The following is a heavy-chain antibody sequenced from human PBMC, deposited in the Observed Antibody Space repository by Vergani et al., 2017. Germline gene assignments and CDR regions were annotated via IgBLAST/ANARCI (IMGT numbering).Heavy chain of an antibody. CDR1: GFNFGGFW. Sequence: EVQLVESGGDLVQPGGSLRLSCATSGFNFGGFWMSWVRQAPGKGLEWVANMAPSGREKNYVDSVKGRFVISRDNAKNLLYLQMNSLRVEDTAIYYCARDFAGPVRGIFDYWGQGEVVTVSS. CDR2: MAPSGREK. CDR3: ARDFAGPVRGIFDY. V-gene: IGHV3-7*01. D-gene: IGHD2-21*01. J-gene: IGHJ4*02.